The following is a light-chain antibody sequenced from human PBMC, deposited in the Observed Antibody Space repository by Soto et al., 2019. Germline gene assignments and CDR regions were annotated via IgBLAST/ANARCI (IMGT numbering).Light chain of an antibody. J-gene: IGKJ2*01. CDR3: QQYDRFPYT. CDR1: QSISNW. V-gene: IGKV1-5*03. Sequence: DIQMTQSPSTLSASVGDTVTITCRASQSISNWLAWYQQKPGQAPKVLIHKASTLESGVPSRFSLSGAGTEFTLTISSLQPYDFATFYCQQYDRFPYTFGQGTKLEIK. CDR2: KAS.